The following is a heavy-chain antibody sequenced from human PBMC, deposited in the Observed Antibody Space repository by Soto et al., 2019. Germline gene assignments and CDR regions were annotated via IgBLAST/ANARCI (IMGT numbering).Heavy chain of an antibody. CDR2: IYYSGST. CDR3: ARVLRGNSGYPIYILS. Sequence: SETLSVTCSVSGGSISRYYWSWIRQPPGKGLEWIGYIYYSGSTNYNPSLKSRVTISVDTSKNQFSLKLSSVTAADTAVYYCARVLRGNSGYPIYILSWGEGPLVTV. V-gene: IGHV4-59*01. CDR1: GGSISRYY. D-gene: IGHD3-10*01. J-gene: IGHJ5*02.